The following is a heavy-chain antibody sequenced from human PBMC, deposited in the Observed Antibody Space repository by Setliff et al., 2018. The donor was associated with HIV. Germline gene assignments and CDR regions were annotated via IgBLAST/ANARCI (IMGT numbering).Heavy chain of an antibody. D-gene: IGHD6-19*01. V-gene: IGHV1-2*02. CDR1: GYTFMEYY. CDR3: ARDGMYSNGWTDH. CDR2: ISPQRGDP. J-gene: IGHJ5*02. Sequence: ASVKVSCKASGYTFMEYYIHWLRQAPGQGLEWMGWISPQRGDPKYAQNFEGRVTLTRDTSINTVYMELTRLRSDDTAVYYCARDGMYSNGWTDHWGQGTLVTVSS.